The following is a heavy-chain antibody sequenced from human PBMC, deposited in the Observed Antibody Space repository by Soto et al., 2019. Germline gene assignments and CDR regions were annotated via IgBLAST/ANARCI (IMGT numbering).Heavy chain of an antibody. CDR2: ISGSGGST. CDR3: AKTYYDSSGYQIRYYFDY. D-gene: IGHD3-22*01. Sequence: LRLSCAASGFTFSSYAMSWVRQAPGKGLEWVSAISGSGGSTYYADSVKGRFTISRDNSKNTLYLQMNSLRAEDTAVYYCAKTYYDSSGYQIRYYFDYWGQGTLVTVSS. CDR1: GFTFSSYA. V-gene: IGHV3-23*01. J-gene: IGHJ4*02.